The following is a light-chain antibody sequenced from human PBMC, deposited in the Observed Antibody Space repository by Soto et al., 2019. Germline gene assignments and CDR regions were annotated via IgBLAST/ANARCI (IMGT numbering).Light chain of an antibody. CDR3: EQYGSSPRT. V-gene: IGKV3-20*01. CDR1: QSVSNSF. CDR2: GAS. Sequence: DILLTQSPGTLSLSPGERATLSCRASQSVSNSFLAWYQQKPGQAPRLLIYGASNRATGIPDRFSGSGSGTDFTLTISRLEPEDFAVYYCEQYGSSPRTFGQGTKVDIK. J-gene: IGKJ1*01.